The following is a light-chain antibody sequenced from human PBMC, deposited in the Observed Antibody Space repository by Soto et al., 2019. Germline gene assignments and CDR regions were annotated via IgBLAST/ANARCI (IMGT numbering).Light chain of an antibody. CDR1: QSVSSN. CDR2: AAS. J-gene: IGKJ5*01. CDR3: QQYNQGIT. V-gene: IGKV3-15*01. Sequence: EIVMTQSPATLSVSPGERATLSCRASQSVSSNLAWYQQKPGQAPRLLIYAASNRATGVPARFSGSWSGTEFTLTISSLQSEDFAVYYCQQYNQGITFGQGTRLEIK.